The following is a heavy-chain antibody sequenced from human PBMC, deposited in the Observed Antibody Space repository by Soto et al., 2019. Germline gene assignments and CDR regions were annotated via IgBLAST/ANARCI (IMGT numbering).Heavy chain of an antibody. CDR1: GGSISSGDYY. CDR2: IYYSGST. CDR3: ARESSSSWGRDENWFDP. V-gene: IGHV4-30-4*01. Sequence: PSETLSLTCTVSGGSISSGDYYWSWIRQPPGKGLEWIGYIYYSGSTYYNPSLKSRVTISVDTSKNQFSLKLSSVTAADTAVYYCARESSSSWGRDENWFDPWGQGTLVTVSS. D-gene: IGHD6-13*01. J-gene: IGHJ5*02.